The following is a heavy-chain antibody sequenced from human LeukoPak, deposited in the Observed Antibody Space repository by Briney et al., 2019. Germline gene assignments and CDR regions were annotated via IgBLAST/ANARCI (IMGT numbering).Heavy chain of an antibody. CDR1: GFTSSSYN. J-gene: IGHJ6*02. CDR3: ARDAGFGSGSYHDYYYGMDV. V-gene: IGHV3-21*01. CDR2: IGSARRYI. D-gene: IGHD3-10*01. Sequence: PGGSLRLSCAASGFTSSSYNMNWVRQAPGKGLEWVSSIGSARRYIYHADSVKGRFTISRDNAKNSLYLQMNSLRAEDTAVYYCARDAGFGSGSYHDYYYGMDVWGQGTTVTVSS.